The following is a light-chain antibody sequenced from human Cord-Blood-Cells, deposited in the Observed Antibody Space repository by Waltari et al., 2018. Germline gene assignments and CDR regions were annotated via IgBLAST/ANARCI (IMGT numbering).Light chain of an antibody. CDR2: LNSDGSH. CDR1: SGHSSYA. J-gene: IGLJ3*02. V-gene: IGLV4-69*01. Sequence: QLVLTQSPSASASLGASVKLTCTLSSGHSSYAIAWHQQQPEKGPRYWMKLNSDGSHSKGDGIPDLFAGSSSGAERYLTISSLQSEDEADYYCQTWGTGMVFGGGTKLTVL. CDR3: QTWGTGMV.